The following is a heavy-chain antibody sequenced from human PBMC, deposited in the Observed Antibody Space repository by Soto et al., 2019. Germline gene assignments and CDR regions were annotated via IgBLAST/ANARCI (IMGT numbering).Heavy chain of an antibody. J-gene: IGHJ4*02. V-gene: IGHV4-39*01. D-gene: IGHD2-21*02. Sequence: SGTLSLTCSVSRDSISSSSYYWGWIRQPPGKGLEWIGSIYYSGSTYYNPSLKSRVTISVDTSKNQFSLKLSSVNDADTAVYYCATSICGGDWYSGYWRQGTLVTVS. CDR1: RDSISSSSYY. CDR2: IYYSGST. CDR3: ATSICGGDWYSGY.